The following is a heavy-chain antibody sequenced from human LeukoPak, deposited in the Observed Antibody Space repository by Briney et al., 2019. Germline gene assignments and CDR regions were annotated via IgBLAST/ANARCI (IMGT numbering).Heavy chain of an antibody. CDR3: ARDGAVAGTSLFDY. CDR1: GYTFTGYY. Sequence: ASVKVFCKASGYTFTGYYMHWVRQAPGQGLEWMGWINPNSGGTNYAQKFQGRVTMTRDTSISTAYMELSRLRSDDTAVYYCARDGAVAGTSLFDYWGQGTLVTVSS. CDR2: INPNSGGT. J-gene: IGHJ4*02. V-gene: IGHV1-2*02. D-gene: IGHD6-19*01.